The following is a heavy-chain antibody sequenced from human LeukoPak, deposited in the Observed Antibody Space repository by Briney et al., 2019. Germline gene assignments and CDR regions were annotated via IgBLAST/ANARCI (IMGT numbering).Heavy chain of an antibody. CDR2: INSDGSST. J-gene: IGHJ4*02. Sequence: GGSLRLSCAASGFTFSSYWMHWARQAPGKGLVWVSRINSDGSSTSYADSVKGRFTISRDNAKNTLYLQMNSLRAEDTAVYYCARGQWLVRGVYFDYWGQGTLVTVSS. CDR3: ARGQWLVRGVYFDY. CDR1: GFTFSSYW. V-gene: IGHV3-74*01. D-gene: IGHD5-12*01.